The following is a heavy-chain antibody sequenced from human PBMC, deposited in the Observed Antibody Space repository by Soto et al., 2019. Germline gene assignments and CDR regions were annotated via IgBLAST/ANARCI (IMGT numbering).Heavy chain of an antibody. J-gene: IGHJ4*02. D-gene: IGHD5-12*01. Sequence: SETLSLTCAVSGGSISRSDWWNWVRQPPGKGLEWIGYIYYSGSTYYNPSLKSRVTISVDTSKNQFSLKLSSVTAADTAVYYCARRIVATETFDYWGQGTLVTVSS. V-gene: IGHV4-4*02. CDR1: GGSISRSDW. CDR3: ARRIVATETFDY. CDR2: IYYSGST.